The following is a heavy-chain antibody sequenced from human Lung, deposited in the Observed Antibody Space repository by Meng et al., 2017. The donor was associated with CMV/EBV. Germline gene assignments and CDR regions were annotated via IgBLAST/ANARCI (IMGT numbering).Heavy chain of an antibody. D-gene: IGHD3-3*01. V-gene: IGHV3-30*04. Sequence: GGSLRLSXAASGFTFSSYAMHWVRQAPGKGLEWVAVISYDGSNKYYADSVKGRFTISRDNSKSTLYLQMNSLRAEDTAVYYCARDLRPMYYDFWSGFGAWGQGTVVTVSS. CDR2: ISYDGSNK. J-gene: IGHJ5*02. CDR1: GFTFSSYA. CDR3: ARDLRPMYYDFWSGFGA.